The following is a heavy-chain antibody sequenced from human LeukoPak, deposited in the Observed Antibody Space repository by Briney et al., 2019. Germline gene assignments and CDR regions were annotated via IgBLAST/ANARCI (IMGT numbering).Heavy chain of an antibody. J-gene: IGHJ4*02. Sequence: GASVKVSCKASGYTFTNYGITWVRQAPGQGLEWMGWINANNGNTNYAQNLQGRVTMTRDTSTSTAYMELRSPRSDDAAVYYCARGPIAAAGDFWGQGTLVTVSS. CDR1: GYTFTNYG. V-gene: IGHV1-18*01. CDR3: ARGPIAAAGDF. D-gene: IGHD6-13*01. CDR2: INANNGNT.